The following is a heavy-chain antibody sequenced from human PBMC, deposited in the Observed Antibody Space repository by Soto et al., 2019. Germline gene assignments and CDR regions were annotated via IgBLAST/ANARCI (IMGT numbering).Heavy chain of an antibody. J-gene: IGHJ4*02. CDR2: INPSGGSP. CDR3: ARSFYAILTGYYAVWVY. Sequence: QVQLVQSGAEVKKPGASVKVSCKASGYTFTSYYMHWVRQAPGQGLEWMGKINPSGGSPSYAQKFQGRVTMTRDTSTRTVYMELSSLRSEDTAVYYCARSFYAILTGYYAVWVYWGQGTLVTVSS. V-gene: IGHV1-46*03. CDR1: GYTFTSYY. D-gene: IGHD3-9*01.